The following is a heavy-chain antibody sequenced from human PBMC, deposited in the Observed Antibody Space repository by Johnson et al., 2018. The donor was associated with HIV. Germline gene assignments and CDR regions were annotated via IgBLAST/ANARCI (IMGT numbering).Heavy chain of an antibody. CDR3: AKVRRMDAFDL. D-gene: IGHD2/OR15-2a*01. J-gene: IGHJ3*01. CDR2: ITGSGGST. V-gene: IGHV3-23*04. CDR1: GFTFSSYA. Sequence: EQLVESGGGLVQPGGSLRLSCAASGFTFSSYAMSWVCQAPGNGLEWVSAITGSGGSTYYADSVQGRFTISRDNSKNTLYLQMNSLRAEDTAVYYCAKVRRMDAFDLWGQGTMVTVSS.